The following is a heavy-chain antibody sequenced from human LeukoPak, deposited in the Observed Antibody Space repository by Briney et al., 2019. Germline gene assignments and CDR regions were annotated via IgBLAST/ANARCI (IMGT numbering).Heavy chain of an antibody. Sequence: GASVKVSCKTSGGTFSSSAITWVRQAPGQGLEWMGRIIPVLNITTYAQKFQGSVTITADTSTSTVYMELSSLRSEETAVYYCARDQGLTAPPPYGLDVWAKGPRSSSP. V-gene: IGHV1-69*04. CDR3: ARDQGLTAPPPYGLDV. J-gene: IGHJ6*02. CDR2: IIPVLNIT. CDR1: GGTFSSSA. D-gene: IGHD5-18*01.